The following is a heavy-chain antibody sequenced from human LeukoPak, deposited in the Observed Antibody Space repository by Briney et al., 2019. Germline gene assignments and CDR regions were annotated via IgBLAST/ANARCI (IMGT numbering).Heavy chain of an antibody. CDR1: GYSFTSYW. J-gene: IGHJ4*02. Sequence: GESLKISCKGSGYSFTSYWIGWVRPMPGKGLEWMGIIYPGDSDTRYSPSFQGQVTISADKSISTAYLQWSSLKASDTAMYYCARLTLYYYDSSGYYDYWGQGTLVTVSS. D-gene: IGHD3-22*01. CDR3: ARLTLYYYDSSGYYDY. CDR2: IYPGDSDT. V-gene: IGHV5-51*01.